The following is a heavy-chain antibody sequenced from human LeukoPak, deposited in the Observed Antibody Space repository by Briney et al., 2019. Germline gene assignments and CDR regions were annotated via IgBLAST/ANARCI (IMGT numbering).Heavy chain of an antibody. Sequence: SETLSLTCAVYGGSFSGYYWSWIRQPPGKGLEWIGEINHSGSTNYNPSLKSRVTISVDTSKSQFSLKLSSVTAADTAVYYCARGLGRTLPYSSGWYGYWGQGTLVTVSS. CDR3: ARGLGRTLPYSSGWYGY. J-gene: IGHJ4*02. CDR1: GGSFSGYY. CDR2: INHSGST. V-gene: IGHV4-34*01. D-gene: IGHD6-19*01.